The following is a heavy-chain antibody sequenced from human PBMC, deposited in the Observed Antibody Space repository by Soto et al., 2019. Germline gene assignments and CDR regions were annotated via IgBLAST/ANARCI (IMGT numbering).Heavy chain of an antibody. CDR2: IIPTIGTT. CDR1: GDTFTIFA. J-gene: IGHJ4*02. V-gene: IGHV1-69*12. CDR3: ARDLGSGYDPGDY. D-gene: IGHD5-12*01. Sequence: QVQLVQSGAEVKKPGSSVKVPCKASGDTFTIFAISWVRQAPGQGLEWMGGIIPTIGTTNYAQRFQGRITITGDESTGTAYMELSSLKSEDTAVYYCARDLGSGYDPGDYWGQGTLVTVSS.